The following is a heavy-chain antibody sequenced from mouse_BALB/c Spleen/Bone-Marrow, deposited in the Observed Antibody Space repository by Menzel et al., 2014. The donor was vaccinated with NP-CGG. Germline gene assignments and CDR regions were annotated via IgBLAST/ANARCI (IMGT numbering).Heavy chain of an antibody. CDR2: IDPSDSET. Sequence: QVQLQQSGAELVKPGAPVKLSCKASGYTFTSYWMNWVKQRPGRGLEWIGRIDPSDSETHYNQKFKDKATLTVDKSSSTAYIQLSSLTSEDSAVYYCARNWVYFDYWGRGAPLTDSS. D-gene: IGHD4-1*01. V-gene: IGHV1-69*02. CDR1: GYTFTSYW. J-gene: IGHJ2*01. CDR3: ARNWVYFDY.